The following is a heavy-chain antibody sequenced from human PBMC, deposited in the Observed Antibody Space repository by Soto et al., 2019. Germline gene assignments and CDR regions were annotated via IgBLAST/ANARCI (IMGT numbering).Heavy chain of an antibody. Sequence: GGSLRLSCAASGFTVSSNYMHWVRQAPGKGLEWVAVISYDGNSKYYAASVKGRFTISRDNSKNTLYLQMNSLRAEDTAIYYCGRALFCTSTSCYIAVSVLGLDVWGQGTTVTVSS. CDR1: GFTVSSNY. CDR3: GRALFCTSTSCYIAVSVLGLDV. CDR2: ISYDGNSK. V-gene: IGHV3-30-3*01. J-gene: IGHJ6*02. D-gene: IGHD2-2*02.